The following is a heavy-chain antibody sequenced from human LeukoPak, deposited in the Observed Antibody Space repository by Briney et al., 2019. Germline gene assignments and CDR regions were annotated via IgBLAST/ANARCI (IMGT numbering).Heavy chain of an antibody. Sequence: GGSLRLSCAASGFTFSSYSMNWVRQAPGKGLEWVSSISSSSNIYYADSVKGRFTISRDDAENSLYLQMNSLRVEDTAVYYCARDRGYSSYDYWGQGTMVTVSS. V-gene: IGHV3-21*01. CDR3: ARDRGYSSYDY. J-gene: IGHJ4*02. D-gene: IGHD6-19*01. CDR1: GFTFSSYS. CDR2: ISSSSNI.